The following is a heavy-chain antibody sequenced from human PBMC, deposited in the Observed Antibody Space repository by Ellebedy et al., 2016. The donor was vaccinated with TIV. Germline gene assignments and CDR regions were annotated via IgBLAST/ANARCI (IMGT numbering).Heavy chain of an antibody. D-gene: IGHD2-15*01. V-gene: IGHV3-66*04. J-gene: IGHJ4*02. CDR3: MRRWS. CDR2: IYSGGAT. CDR1: ASTVGNNY. Sequence: PGGSLRLSCPASASTVGNNYMAWVRQAPGKGLEWVSLIYSGGATHYADSVKGRFTISRDSSKNTLYLQMNRLRAEDTAVYYCMRRWSWGQGTLVTVSS.